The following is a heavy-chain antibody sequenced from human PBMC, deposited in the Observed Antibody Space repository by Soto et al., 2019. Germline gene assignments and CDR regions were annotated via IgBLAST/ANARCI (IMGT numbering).Heavy chain of an antibody. CDR2: ISAYNGNT. CDR1: GYTFTSYS. Sequence: QVQLVQSGAEVKKPGASVKVSCKASGYTFTSYSISWVRQAPGQGLEWMGWISAYNGNTYHARKLQRRVTMTTDTATSTAYMELRRLRSDDTAVYYCARDVGYGLIAYWGQGTLVTVSS. CDR3: ARDVGYGLIAY. J-gene: IGHJ4*02. D-gene: IGHD5-18*01. V-gene: IGHV1-18*01.